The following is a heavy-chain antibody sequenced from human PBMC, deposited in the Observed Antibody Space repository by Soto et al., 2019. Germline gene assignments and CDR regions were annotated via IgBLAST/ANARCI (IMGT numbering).Heavy chain of an antibody. CDR1: GVSFNSYD. V-gene: IGHV3-30-3*01. Sequence: GGSLSLSCAASGVSFNSYDMHWVRQAPGKGLEWVAVISYDGSNKYYADSVKGRFTISRDNSKNTLYLQMNSLRAEDTAVYYCARTRVVVVPAAHLYYYYGMDVWGQGTTVTVSS. D-gene: IGHD2-2*01. CDR3: ARTRVVVVPAAHLYYYYGMDV. CDR2: ISYDGSNK. J-gene: IGHJ6*02.